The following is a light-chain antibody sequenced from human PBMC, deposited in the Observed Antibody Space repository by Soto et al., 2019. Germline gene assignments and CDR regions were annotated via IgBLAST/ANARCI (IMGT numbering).Light chain of an antibody. Sequence: EIVLTQSPGTLSLSPGERATLSCSASPSVSSIYLAWYQQKPGQPPRHLIYGASSRATGIPDRFSGSGSGTDFTLTISRLEPEDLAVYYGQHYGSFWTFGHGTKVEIK. CDR1: PSVSSIY. CDR2: GAS. V-gene: IGKV3-20*01. CDR3: QHYGSFWT. J-gene: IGKJ1*01.